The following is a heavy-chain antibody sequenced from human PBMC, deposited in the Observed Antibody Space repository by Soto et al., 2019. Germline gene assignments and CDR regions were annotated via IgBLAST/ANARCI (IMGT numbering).Heavy chain of an antibody. J-gene: IGHJ6*02. Sequence: QVQLVQSGAEVQKPGSSVKVSCKASGGTFSSYAISWVRQAPGQGLEWMGGIIPIFGTANYAQKFQGRVTITADESTSTAYMELSSLRSEDTAVYYCAGGGYSYGYNYYYGMDVWGQGTTVTVSS. CDR1: GGTFSSYA. D-gene: IGHD5-18*01. CDR2: IIPIFGTA. V-gene: IGHV1-69*01. CDR3: AGGGYSYGYNYYYGMDV.